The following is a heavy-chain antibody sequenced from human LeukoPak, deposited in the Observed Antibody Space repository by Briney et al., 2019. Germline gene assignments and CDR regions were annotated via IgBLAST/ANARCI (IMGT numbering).Heavy chain of an antibody. CDR2: ISGSGGST. V-gene: IGHV3-23*01. J-gene: IGHJ4*02. CDR3: AKDRSGPTIDY. Sequence: GGSLRLSCAASGFTFSSYAMSWVRQAPGKGLEWVSAISGSGGSTYYADSVKGRFPISRNNSKNTLYLQMNSLRAEDTAVYYCAKDRSGPTIDYWGQGTLVTVSS. D-gene: IGHD3-16*02. CDR1: GFTFSSYA.